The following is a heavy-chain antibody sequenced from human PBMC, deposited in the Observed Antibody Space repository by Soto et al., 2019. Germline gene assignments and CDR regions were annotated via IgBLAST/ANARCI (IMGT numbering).Heavy chain of an antibody. J-gene: IGHJ6*02. D-gene: IGHD2-21*02. CDR1: GFTFSSYG. V-gene: IGHV3-30*18. Sequence: QVQLVESGGGVVQPGRSLRLSCAASGFTFSSYGMHWVRQAPGKGLEWVAVISYDGSNNYYADSVKGRFTISRDNSKNTLYLQMNSLGAEDMAVYYCAKFPLTAQSLYYYYGRDVWGQGTTVTVSS. CDR3: AKFPLTAQSLYYYYGRDV. CDR2: ISYDGSNN.